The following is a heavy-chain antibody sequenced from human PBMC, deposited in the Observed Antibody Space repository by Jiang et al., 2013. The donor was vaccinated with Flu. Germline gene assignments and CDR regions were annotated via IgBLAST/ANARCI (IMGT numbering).Heavy chain of an antibody. Sequence: GPGLVKPSETLSLTCTVSGGSISSSSYYWGWIRQPPGKGLEWIGSIYYSGSTYYNPSLKSRVTISVDTSKNQFSLKLSSVTAADTAVYYCARLGGIAARPVNWFDPWGQGPWSPSPQ. CDR2: IYYSGST. V-gene: IGHV4-39*01. CDR3: ARLGGIAARPVNWFDP. CDR1: GGSISSSSYY. J-gene: IGHJ5*02. D-gene: IGHD6-6*01.